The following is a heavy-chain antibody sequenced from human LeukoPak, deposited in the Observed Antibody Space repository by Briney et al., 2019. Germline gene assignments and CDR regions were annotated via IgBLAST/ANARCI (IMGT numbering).Heavy chain of an antibody. V-gene: IGHV4-59*01. CDR1: GGSINNYY. CDR3: ARSPNSGTLVRFDP. Sequence: SETLSLTCTVSGGSINNYYWSWIRQPPGKGLEWIGYIYYSGSTNYNPSLQSRVTISVDTSKNQFSLKLSSVTAADTAVYYCARSPNSGTLVRFDPWGQGTLVTVSS. J-gene: IGHJ5*02. CDR2: IYYSGST. D-gene: IGHD1-26*01.